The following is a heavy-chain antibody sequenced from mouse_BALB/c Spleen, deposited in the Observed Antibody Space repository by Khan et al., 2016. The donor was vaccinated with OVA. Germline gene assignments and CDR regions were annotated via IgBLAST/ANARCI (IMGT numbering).Heavy chain of an antibody. J-gene: IGHJ3*01. CDR1: GFSLTSYG. CDR2: IWSGGST. CDR3: ARNYDYDEGLAY. D-gene: IGHD2-4*01. V-gene: IGHV2-2*02. Sequence: VQLQESGPGLAQPSQSLSITCTVSGFSLTSYGVHWVHQSPGKGLEWLGVIWSGGSTDYSAAFISRLSITKDNSKSQVFFKMNSLQANDTAIYYCARNYDYDEGLAYWGQGTLVTVSA.